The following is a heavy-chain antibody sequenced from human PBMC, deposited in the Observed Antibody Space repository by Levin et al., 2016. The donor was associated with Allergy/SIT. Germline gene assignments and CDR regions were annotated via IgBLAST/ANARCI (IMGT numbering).Heavy chain of an antibody. Sequence: WIRQPPGKGLEWIGEIYHSGSTNYNPSLKSRVTISVDKSKNQFSLKLSSVTAADTAVYYCARAFHDHYDSSGYRYRTYYYYGMDVWGQGTTVTVSS. V-gene: IGHV4-4*02. J-gene: IGHJ6*02. CDR2: IYHSGST. CDR3: ARAFHDHYDSSGYRYRTYYYYGMDV. D-gene: IGHD3-22*01.